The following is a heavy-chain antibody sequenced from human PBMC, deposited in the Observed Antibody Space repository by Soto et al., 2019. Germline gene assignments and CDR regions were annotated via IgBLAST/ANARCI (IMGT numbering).Heavy chain of an antibody. Sequence: LRLSCSASGFTFSSYAMHWVRQAPGKGLEYVSAISSNGGSTYYADSVKGRFTISRDNSKNTLYLQMSSLRAEDTAVYYCVKDRYSCGRSSFDYWGQGTLVTVSS. CDR3: VKDRYSCGRSSFDY. V-gene: IGHV3-64D*06. D-gene: IGHD5-18*01. CDR1: GFTFSSYA. J-gene: IGHJ4*02. CDR2: ISSNGGST.